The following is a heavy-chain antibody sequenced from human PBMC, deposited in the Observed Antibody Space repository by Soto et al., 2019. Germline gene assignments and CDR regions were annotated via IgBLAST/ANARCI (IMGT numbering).Heavy chain of an antibody. J-gene: IGHJ4*02. CDR1: GFTFSSYA. CDR3: AKGSSGWYERFDY. D-gene: IGHD6-19*01. Sequence: EVQLLESGGGWVRPGGSLRLSCAASGFTFSSYAMSWFRRAQGKGLEWVSAISGIGGSTYYADSVKGRFTISRDNSKNTLYLQMNSLRAEDTAVYYCAKGSSGWYERFDYWGQGTLVTVSS. V-gene: IGHV3-23*01. CDR2: ISGIGGST.